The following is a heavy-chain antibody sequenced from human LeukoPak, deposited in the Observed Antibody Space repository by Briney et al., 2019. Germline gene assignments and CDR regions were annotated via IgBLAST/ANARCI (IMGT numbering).Heavy chain of an antibody. Sequence: GGSLRLSCAAYGFTSSSYWMSWVRQAPGKGLEWVANIKQDGSEKYYVDSVKGRFTISRDNAKNSLYLQMNSLRAEDTAVYYCARRYFDYWGQGTLVTVSS. CDR1: GFTSSSYW. CDR2: IKQDGSEK. V-gene: IGHV3-7*01. J-gene: IGHJ4*02. CDR3: ARRYFDY.